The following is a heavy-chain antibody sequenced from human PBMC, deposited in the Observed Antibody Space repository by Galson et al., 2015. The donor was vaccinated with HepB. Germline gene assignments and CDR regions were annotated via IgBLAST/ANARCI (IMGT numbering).Heavy chain of an antibody. D-gene: IGHD5-24*01. V-gene: IGHV6-1*01. CDR3: ARGDGYSSDY. Sequence: CAISGDSVSSTTAAWNWLRQSPSRGLEWLGRTYYRAKWYSEYAPSVRSRITVNPDTSRDQFSLQLISLTPEDTAVYYCARGDGYSSDYWAQGTQVPVSS. CDR2: TYYRAKWYS. J-gene: IGHJ4*02. CDR1: GDSVSSTTAA.